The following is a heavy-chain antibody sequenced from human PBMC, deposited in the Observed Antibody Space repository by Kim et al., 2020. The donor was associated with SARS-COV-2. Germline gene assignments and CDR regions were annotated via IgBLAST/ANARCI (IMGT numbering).Heavy chain of an antibody. CDR1: GFTFSSSA. D-gene: IGHD4-17*01. Sequence: GGSLRLSCVASGFTFSSSAMTWVRQAPGKGLEWVAGISGSGVSTYYAASVKGRSTISRGNSNNTLFLQMNSLRGDDTAVYFCAKDRYGDYTGGGSDHWGQGTLVTVSS. J-gene: IGHJ4*02. V-gene: IGHV3-23*01. CDR3: AKDRYGDYTGGGSDH. CDR2: ISGSGVST.